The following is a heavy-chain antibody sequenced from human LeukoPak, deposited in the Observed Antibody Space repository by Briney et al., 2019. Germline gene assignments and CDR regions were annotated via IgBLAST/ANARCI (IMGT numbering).Heavy chain of an antibody. CDR3: AKDPSPYDILTGHSRFDY. J-gene: IGHJ4*02. D-gene: IGHD3-9*01. CDR2: ISGSGGST. CDR1: GFTVSGNY. V-gene: IGHV3-23*01. Sequence: PGGSLRLSCAVSGFTVSGNYMNWVRQAPGKGLEWVSAISGSGGSTYYADSVKGRFTISRDNSKNTLYLQMNSLRAEDTAVYYCAKDPSPYDILTGHSRFDYWGQGTLVTVSS.